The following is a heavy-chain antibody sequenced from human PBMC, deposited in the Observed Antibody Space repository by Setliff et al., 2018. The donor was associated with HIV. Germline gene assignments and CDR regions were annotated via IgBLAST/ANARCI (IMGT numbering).Heavy chain of an antibody. CDR2: ISGSGIST. CDR1: GFTFSTYA. J-gene: IGHJ4*02. V-gene: IGHV3-23*01. D-gene: IGHD2-2*01. CDR3: AKAPPYCSSTGCFRYFDC. Sequence: LRLPCAASGFTFSTYAMSWVRQAPGKGLEWVSGISGSGISTYYADSVKGRFTISRDTSKNTLYLQMNSLRAENTALYYCAKAPPYCSSTGCFRYFDCWGQGTLVTVSS.